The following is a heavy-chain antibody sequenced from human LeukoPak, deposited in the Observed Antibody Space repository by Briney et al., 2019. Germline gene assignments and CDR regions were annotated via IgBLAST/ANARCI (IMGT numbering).Heavy chain of an antibody. D-gene: IGHD3-22*01. CDR3: AKDRGPADYDSSGYYRFFDY. CDR1: GFTVSSNY. J-gene: IGHJ4*02. CDR2: ISGSGGST. V-gene: IGHV3-23*01. Sequence: PGGSLRLSCAVSGFTVSSNYMSWVRQAPGKGLEWVSAISGSGGSTYYADSVKGRFTISRDNSKNTLYLQMNSLRAEDTAVYYCAKDRGPADYDSSGYYRFFDYWGQGTLVTVSS.